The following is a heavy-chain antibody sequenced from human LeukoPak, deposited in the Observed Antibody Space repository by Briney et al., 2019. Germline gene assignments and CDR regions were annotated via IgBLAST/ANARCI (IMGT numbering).Heavy chain of an antibody. CDR1: ADSFSSHY. D-gene: IGHD4-17*01. Sequence: TSETLSLTCVVSADSFSSHYWTWIRQPPGKGLEWIGYISYIGSTNYNPSLKSRVTISIDTSKNQFSLKLSSVTAADTAAYYCARDLVTVTKGFDIWGQGTMVSVSS. CDR2: ISYIGST. J-gene: IGHJ3*02. CDR3: ARDLVTVTKGFDI. V-gene: IGHV4-59*11.